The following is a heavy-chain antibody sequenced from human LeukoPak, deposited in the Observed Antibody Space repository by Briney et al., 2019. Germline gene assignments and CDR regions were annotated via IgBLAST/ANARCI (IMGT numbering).Heavy chain of an antibody. CDR2: INYSGST. Sequence: SETLSLTCTVSGGSISSYYWSWIRQPPGKGLEWIGYINYSGSTKHNPSLKSRVTISVDTSKNQFSVKLTSVTAADTAVYYCARQHSPGYFDYWGQGTLVTVSS. CDR3: ARQHSPGYFDY. V-gene: IGHV4-59*08. CDR1: GGSISSYY. D-gene: IGHD1-14*01. J-gene: IGHJ4*02.